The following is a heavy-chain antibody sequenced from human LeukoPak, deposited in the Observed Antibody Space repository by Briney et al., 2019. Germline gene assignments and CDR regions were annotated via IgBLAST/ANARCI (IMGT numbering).Heavy chain of an antibody. V-gene: IGHV4-34*01. CDR1: GTSFSSYY. CDR3: ARMTTGHDF. D-gene: IGHD4-17*01. CDR2: VNHSGYT. Sequence: PSETLSLTCAVSGTSFSSYYWSWIRQPPGKGLEWIGEVNHSGYTNDNPSLKSRVTISVDTSKYQFSLRLRSVTAADTAVYFCARMTTGHDFWGQGTLVTVSS. J-gene: IGHJ4*02.